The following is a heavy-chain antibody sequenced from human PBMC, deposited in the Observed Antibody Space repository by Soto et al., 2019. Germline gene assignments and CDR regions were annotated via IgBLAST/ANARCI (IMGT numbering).Heavy chain of an antibody. D-gene: IGHD3-9*01. V-gene: IGHV4-31*03. Sequence: PSETLSLTCTVSGGSISSGGYYWSWIRQHPGKGLEWIGYIYYSGSTYYNPSLKSRVTISVDTSKNQFSLKLSSVTAADTAVYYCARVPSSHYDILTGYAYYFDYWGQGTLVTVSS. J-gene: IGHJ4*02. CDR2: IYYSGST. CDR1: GGSISSGGYY. CDR3: ARVPSSHYDILTGYAYYFDY.